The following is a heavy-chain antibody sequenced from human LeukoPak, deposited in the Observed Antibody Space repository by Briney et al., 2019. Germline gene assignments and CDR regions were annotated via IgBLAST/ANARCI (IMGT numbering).Heavy chain of an antibody. V-gene: IGHV3-23*01. Sequence: PGGSLRLSCAASGFTFRNYAMYWVRQSPGKGLEWVSGINANGGSTYYADSVKGRFTISRDNSKNTLYLQMNSLRADDTAVYYCFYYYDSSGTNPRDYWGQGSLVTVSS. CDR1: GFTFRNYA. D-gene: IGHD3-22*01. CDR2: INANGGST. J-gene: IGHJ4*02. CDR3: FYYYDSSGTNPRDY.